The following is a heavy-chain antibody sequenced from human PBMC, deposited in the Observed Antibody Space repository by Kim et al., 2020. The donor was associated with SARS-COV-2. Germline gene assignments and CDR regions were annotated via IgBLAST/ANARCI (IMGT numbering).Heavy chain of an antibody. J-gene: IGHJ4*02. V-gene: IGHV3-23*01. D-gene: IGHD3-22*01. CDR2: ISGSGGST. CDR1: GFTFSSYA. Sequence: GGSLRLSCAASGFTFSSYAMSWVRQAPGKGLEWVSAISGSGGSTYYADSVKGRFTISRDNSKNTLYLQMNSLRAEDTAVYYCAKVLLYYYDSSGYYPGDYWGQGTLVTVSS. CDR3: AKVLLYYYDSSGYYPGDY.